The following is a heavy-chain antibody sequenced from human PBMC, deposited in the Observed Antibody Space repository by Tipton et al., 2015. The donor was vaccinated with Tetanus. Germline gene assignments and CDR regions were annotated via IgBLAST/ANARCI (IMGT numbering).Heavy chain of an antibody. D-gene: IGHD3-22*01. V-gene: IGHV3-30-3*01. J-gene: IGHJ4*02. CDR1: GFTFSSYA. CDR2: ISYDGSNK. CDR3: ARDQVYYDSSGPIGC. Sequence: SLRLSCAASGFTFSSYAMHWVRQAPGKGLEWVAVISYDGSNKYYADSVKGRFTISRDNSKNTLYLQMNSLRAEDTAVYYCARDQVYYDSSGPIGCWGQGTLVTVSS.